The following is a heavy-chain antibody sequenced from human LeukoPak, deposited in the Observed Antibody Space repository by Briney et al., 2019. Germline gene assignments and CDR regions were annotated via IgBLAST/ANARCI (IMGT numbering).Heavy chain of an antibody. D-gene: IGHD7-27*01. Sequence: GASVRLSCTASGFNFSSYYMHWVRQAPGKGLEWVAIINPSGKSTAYAQMLQGRVTITMDTSTSVVYLQLTSPTPADTAVYYCATGAFDYWGQGTRVPVST. CDR1: GFNFSSYY. J-gene: IGHJ4*02. CDR2: INPSGKST. V-gene: IGHV1-46*01. CDR3: ATGAFDY.